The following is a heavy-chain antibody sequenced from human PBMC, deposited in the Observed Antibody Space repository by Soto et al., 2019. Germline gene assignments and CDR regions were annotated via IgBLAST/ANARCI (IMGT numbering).Heavy chain of an antibody. V-gene: IGHV4-34*01. Sequence: GQLQQWGAGLLKPSETLSLNCAVYGGSFYWTWIRQPPGKGLEWIGEIRHRGSTNYNPSLKSRVSISIDRSKSQVSLTVYSVTAADTAVYYCARGGGDYDYAVDVWGQGTTVTVSS. D-gene: IGHD4-17*01. CDR1: GGSFY. J-gene: IGHJ6*01. CDR3: ARGGGDYDYAVDV. CDR2: IRHRGST.